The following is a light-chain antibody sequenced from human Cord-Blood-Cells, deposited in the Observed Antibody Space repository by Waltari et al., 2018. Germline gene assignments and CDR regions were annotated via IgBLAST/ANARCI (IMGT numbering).Light chain of an antibody. CDR3: AAWDDSLNGVV. CDR2: YDD. J-gene: IGLJ2*01. CDR1: SSNLGNNA. Sequence: QSVLTQPPSVSEAPRQRVTISCSGSSSNLGNNAVNWYQQLPGKAPKLLIYYDDRLPSGVSDRFSGSKSGTSASLAISGLQSEDEADYYCAAWDDSLNGVVFGGGTKLTVL. V-gene: IGLV1-36*01.